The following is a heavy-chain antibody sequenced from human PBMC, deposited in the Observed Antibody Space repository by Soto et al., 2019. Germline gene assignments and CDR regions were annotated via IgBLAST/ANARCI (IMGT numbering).Heavy chain of an antibody. Sequence: SETLSLTCTVSGISITSSYWNWFRTSPGKGLEWIGQISDRGDINYNPPLESRVAISTDTSKNQFSLTRTAVNAADTAVYFCGRGRQGFVPGGQGTSVTASS. J-gene: IGHJ5*02. CDR2: ISDRGDI. V-gene: IGHV4-59*08. CDR1: GISITSSY. CDR3: GRGRQGFVP.